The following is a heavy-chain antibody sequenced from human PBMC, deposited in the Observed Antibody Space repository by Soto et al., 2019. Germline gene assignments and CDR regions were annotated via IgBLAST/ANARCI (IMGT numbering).Heavy chain of an antibody. V-gene: IGHV1-3*01. J-gene: IGHJ6*02. CDR3: ARGGTGTTSYYYYGMDV. Sequence: GASVKFSCKASGYTFTTYAMHWVRQAPGQSLEWMGWINAGNGNTKYSQKFQGRVTITSDTSASTAYMELSSLRSEDTAVYYCARGGTGTTSYYYYGMDVWGQGTTVTVSS. D-gene: IGHD1-7*01. CDR1: GYTFTTYA. CDR2: INAGNGNT.